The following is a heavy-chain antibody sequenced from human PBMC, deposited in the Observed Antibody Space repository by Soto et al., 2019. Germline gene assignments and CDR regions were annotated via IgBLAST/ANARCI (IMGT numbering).Heavy chain of an antibody. J-gene: IGHJ4*02. CDR3: ARISSWPSGFDY. CDR1: GYSFTSYD. D-gene: IGHD2-2*01. CDR2: MNPNSGNT. V-gene: IGHV1-8*01. Sequence: ASVKVSCKASGYSFTSYDINWVRQATGQGLEWMGWMNPNSGNTGYAQKFQGRVTMTRNTSISTAYMELSSLRSEDTAVYYYARISSWPSGFDYLGQGTLFTVTP.